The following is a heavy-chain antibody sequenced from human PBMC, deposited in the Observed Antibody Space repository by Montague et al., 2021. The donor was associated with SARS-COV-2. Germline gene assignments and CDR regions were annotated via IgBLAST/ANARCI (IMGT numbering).Heavy chain of an antibody. V-gene: IGHV4-39*02. CDR3: ARRGRKLLPVATTIGGFDI. CDR1: GGSTSSNNYY. CDR2: IYDSGSX. J-gene: IGHJ3*02. Sequence: ETLSLTCTVSGGSTSSNNYYWDWIRQPPGKGLEWIGSIYDSGSXYYNPSLKSRATISVDTSKNHFSLKLNSATAADTAVYYCARRGRKLLPVATTIGGFDIWGQGTMVTVSS. D-gene: IGHD1-26*01.